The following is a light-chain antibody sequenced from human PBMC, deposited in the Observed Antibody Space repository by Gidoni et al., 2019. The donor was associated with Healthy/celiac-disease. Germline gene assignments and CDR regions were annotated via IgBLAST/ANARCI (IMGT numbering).Light chain of an antibody. CDR2: GAS. CDR1: QSVSSSY. Sequence: VLTQSPGTLSLSPRERATLSRRASQSVSSSYLAWYQQKPGQAPRLLIYGASSRATGIPDRFSGSGSGTDFTLSISRLEPEDFAVYYCQQYGSSPTGTFGQGTKVEIK. J-gene: IGKJ1*01. V-gene: IGKV3-20*01. CDR3: QQYGSSPTGT.